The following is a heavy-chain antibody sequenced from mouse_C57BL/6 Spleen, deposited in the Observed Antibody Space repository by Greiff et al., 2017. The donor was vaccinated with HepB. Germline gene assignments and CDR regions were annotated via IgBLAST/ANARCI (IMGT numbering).Heavy chain of an antibody. Sequence: QVQLKQPGAELVRPGSSVKLSCKASGYTFTSYWMDWVKQRPGQGLEWIGNIYPSDSETHYNQKFKDKATLTVDKSSSTAYMQLSSLTSEDSAVYYCARGRLGGAYGDYFDYWGQGTTLTVSS. J-gene: IGHJ2*01. CDR3: ARGRLGGAYGDYFDY. CDR1: GYTFTSYW. V-gene: IGHV1-61*01. D-gene: IGHD1-1*01. CDR2: IYPSDSET.